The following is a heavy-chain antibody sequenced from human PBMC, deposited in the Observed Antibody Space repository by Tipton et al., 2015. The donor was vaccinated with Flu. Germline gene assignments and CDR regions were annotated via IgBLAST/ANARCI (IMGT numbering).Heavy chain of an antibody. V-gene: IGHV3-23*01. J-gene: IGHJ4*02. Sequence: SLRLSCVASGFTFSSSAVSWVRQAPGKGLEWVSTISGSGGSTYYADSVKGRFSISRDNSKNTLYLQMNSLRADDTAVYYCATVPNSGSYGPNFDYWGQGTLVTVSS. CDR1: GFTFSSSA. CDR2: ISGSGGST. CDR3: ATVPNSGSYGPNFDY. D-gene: IGHD3-22*01.